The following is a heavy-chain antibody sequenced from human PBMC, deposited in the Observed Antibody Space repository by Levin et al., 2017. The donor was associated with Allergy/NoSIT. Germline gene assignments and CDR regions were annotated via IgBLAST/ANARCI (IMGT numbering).Heavy chain of an antibody. J-gene: IGHJ4*02. V-gene: IGHV4-59*01. CDR2: MYYSGST. CDR1: GGSISSYY. Sequence: SETLSLTCTVSGGSISSYYYSWIRQPPGKGLEWIAYMYYSGSTNYNPSLKSRVTISVDTSKNQFSLKLRSVTAADTAVYYCARATRSSLIHYFDRWGQGTLVTVSS. D-gene: IGHD6-13*01. CDR3: ARATRSSLIHYFDR.